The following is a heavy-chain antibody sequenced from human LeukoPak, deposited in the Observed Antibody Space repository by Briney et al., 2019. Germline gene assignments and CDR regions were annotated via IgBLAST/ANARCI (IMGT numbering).Heavy chain of an antibody. CDR3: ARYCSSTSCYSAFDY. CDR1: GGTFISYA. CDR2: IIPIFGTA. V-gene: IGHV1-69*13. J-gene: IGHJ4*02. Sequence: SVKVSCKASGGTFISYAISWVRQAPGQGLEWMGGIIPIFGTANYAQKFQGRVTITADESTSTAYMELSSLRSEDTAVYYCARYCSSTSCYSAFDYWGQGTLVTVSS. D-gene: IGHD2-2*01.